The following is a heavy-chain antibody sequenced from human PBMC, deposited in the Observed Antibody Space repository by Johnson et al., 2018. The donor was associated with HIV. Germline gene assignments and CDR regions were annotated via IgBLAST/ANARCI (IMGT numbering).Heavy chain of an antibody. CDR1: GFDFSSSW. CDR3: ARTRQGAFDI. Sequence: VQLVESGGGLVQPGGSLRLSCAASGFDFSSSWMHWVRQAPGKGLVWVSRIRHDGSVTTYADSVKGRFFISSDNSKNALYLQMNSLRPQDTAVYYCARTRQGAFDIWGQGTMVTVSS. J-gene: IGHJ3*02. V-gene: IGHV3-74*02. CDR2: IRHDGSVT.